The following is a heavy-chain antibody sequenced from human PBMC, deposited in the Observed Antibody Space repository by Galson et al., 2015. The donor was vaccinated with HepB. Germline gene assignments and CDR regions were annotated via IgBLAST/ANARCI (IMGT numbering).Heavy chain of an antibody. Sequence: SLRLSCAASGFIFNTFSMHWVRQPPGKGLEWVAVIWFDGNKKYYTDSVRGRFTISRDNSKNTLYLQMDSLRAEDTAVYYCARDRHYGGNFLLDYWGQGTLVTVSS. CDR1: GFIFNTFS. CDR2: IWFDGNKK. D-gene: IGHD4-23*01. CDR3: ARDRHYGGNFLLDY. J-gene: IGHJ4*02. V-gene: IGHV3-33*01.